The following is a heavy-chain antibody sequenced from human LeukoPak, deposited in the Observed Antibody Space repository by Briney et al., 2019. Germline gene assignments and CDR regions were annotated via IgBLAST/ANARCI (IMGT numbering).Heavy chain of an antibody. CDR2: ISSSSSTI. CDR3: ARGMDYYDNRGYTTDS. Sequence: GGSLRLSCAASGFTFSSYSMNWVRQAPGTGLEWVSYISSSSSTIYYADSVKGRFTISRDNAKNSLYLQMNSLRAEDTAVYFCARGMDYYDNRGYTTDSWGQGTLVTVAS. J-gene: IGHJ4*02. V-gene: IGHV3-48*01. CDR1: GFTFSSYS. D-gene: IGHD3-22*01.